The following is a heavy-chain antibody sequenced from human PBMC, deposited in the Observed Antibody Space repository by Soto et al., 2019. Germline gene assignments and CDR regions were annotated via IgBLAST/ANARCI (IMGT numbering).Heavy chain of an antibody. D-gene: IGHD3-22*01. Sequence: PSETLSLTCAVYGGSFSGYYWSWIRQPPGKGLEWIGEINHSGSTNYNPSLKSRVTISVDTSKNQFSLKLSSVTAADTAVYYCARGLGYYDSSGSMDYWGQGTLVTVSS. CDR3: ARGLGYYDSSGSMDY. J-gene: IGHJ4*02. V-gene: IGHV4-34*01. CDR2: INHSGST. CDR1: GGSFSGYY.